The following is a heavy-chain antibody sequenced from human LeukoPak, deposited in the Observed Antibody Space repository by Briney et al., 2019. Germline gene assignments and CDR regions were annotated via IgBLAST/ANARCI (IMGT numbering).Heavy chain of an antibody. Sequence: GGSLRLSCAASGFTFSSYWMTWVRKAPGKGLEWVANIKEDAYEEYYVYSVKGRFTISRDNPKNSLYLQMNSLRAEDSAVYYCARVASYAFDIWGQGTMVTVS. V-gene: IGHV3-7*01. CDR2: IKEDAYEE. D-gene: IGHD6-6*01. J-gene: IGHJ3*02. CDR1: GFTFSSYW. CDR3: ARVASYAFDI.